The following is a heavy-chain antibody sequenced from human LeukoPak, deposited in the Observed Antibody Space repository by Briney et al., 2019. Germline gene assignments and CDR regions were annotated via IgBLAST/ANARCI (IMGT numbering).Heavy chain of an antibody. CDR2: IYYSGST. Sequence: SETLSLTCTVSGGSISSGGYYWSWIRQPPGKGLEWIGYIYYSGSTNYNPSLKSRVTISVDTSKNQFSLKLSSVTAADTAVYYCARDPTTVVTRGFWHYGMDVWGQGTTVTVSS. CDR3: ARDPTTVVTRGFWHYGMDV. J-gene: IGHJ6*02. V-gene: IGHV4-61*08. D-gene: IGHD4-23*01. CDR1: GGSISSGGYY.